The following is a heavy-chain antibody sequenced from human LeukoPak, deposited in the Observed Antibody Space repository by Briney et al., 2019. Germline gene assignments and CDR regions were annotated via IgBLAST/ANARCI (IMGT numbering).Heavy chain of an antibody. D-gene: IGHD4-23*01. CDR3: ARQPMASVVPASRYFDL. J-gene: IGHJ2*01. CDR1: GGSFSRYH. CDR2: INHSGST. Sequence: SETLSLTCAVHGGSFSRYHWSWIRQPPGKGLEWIGEINHSGSTNYNPSLKSRVTMSVDTSKNQFSLKLSSVTAADTAVYFCARQPMASVVPASRYFDLWGRGTLVTVSS. V-gene: IGHV4-34*01.